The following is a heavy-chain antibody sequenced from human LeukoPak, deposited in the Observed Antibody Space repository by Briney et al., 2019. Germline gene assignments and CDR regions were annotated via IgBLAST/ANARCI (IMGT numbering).Heavy chain of an antibody. V-gene: IGHV3-21*04. J-gene: IGHJ6*03. CDR1: GFTFSSYS. CDR3: AREHTVVTTRNDYYYYMAV. CDR2: ISSSSSYI. Sequence: PGGSLRLSXAASGFTFSSYSMNWVRQAPGKGLEWVSSISSSSSYIYYADSVKGRFTISRDNSKNTLYLQMNSLRAEDTAVYYCAREHTVVTTRNDYYYYMAVWGKGTTVTVSS. D-gene: IGHD4-23*01.